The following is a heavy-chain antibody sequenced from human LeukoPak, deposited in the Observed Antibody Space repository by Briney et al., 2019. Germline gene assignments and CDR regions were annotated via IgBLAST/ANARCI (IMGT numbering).Heavy chain of an antibody. V-gene: IGHV4-34*01. CDR2: INHSGST. CDR1: GGSFSGYC. J-gene: IGHJ5*02. CDR3: ARGRRDGYNWPLNWFDP. Sequence: SETLSLTCAVYGGSFSGYCWSWIRQPPGKGLEWIGEINHSGSTNYNPSLKSRVTISVDTSKNQFSLKLSSVTAADTAVYYCARGRRDGYNWPLNWFDPWGQGTLVTVSS. D-gene: IGHD5-24*01.